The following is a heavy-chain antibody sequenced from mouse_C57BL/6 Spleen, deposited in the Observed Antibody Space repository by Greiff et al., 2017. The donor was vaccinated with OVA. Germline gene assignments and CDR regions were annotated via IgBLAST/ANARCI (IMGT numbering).Heavy chain of an antibody. Sequence: QVQLQQSGAELARPGASVKLSCKASGYTFTSYGISWVKQRPGKGLEWIGQIYPGDGDTNYNGKFKGKATLTADKSSSTAYMQLSSLTSEDSAVYFCARSDYGSSYGYFDVWGTGTTVTVSS. J-gene: IGHJ1*03. D-gene: IGHD1-1*01. CDR2: IYPGDGDT. CDR3: ARSDYGSSYGYFDV. V-gene: IGHV1-80*01. CDR1: GYTFTSYG.